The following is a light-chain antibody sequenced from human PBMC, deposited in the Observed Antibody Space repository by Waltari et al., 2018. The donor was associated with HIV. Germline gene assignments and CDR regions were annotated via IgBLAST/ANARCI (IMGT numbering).Light chain of an antibody. J-gene: IGLJ3*02. V-gene: IGLV1-44*01. Sequence: QSLLTQPPSASGAPGQKVTITCSGSSSNIGTNSVYWYQHFPGSAPTLLIYSDDKRPPGCADRFSASKSGTSASLASRGLLFDDEVGYYCWTWDDSLIGRVFGGGTRLTVL. CDR2: SDD. CDR1: SSNIGTNS. CDR3: WTWDDSLIGRV.